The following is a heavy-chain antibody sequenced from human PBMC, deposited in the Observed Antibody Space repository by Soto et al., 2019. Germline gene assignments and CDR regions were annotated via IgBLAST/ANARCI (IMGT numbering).Heavy chain of an antibody. CDR3: ARTGFYYDSNGPDQESWFDP. V-gene: IGHV4-30-2*01. J-gene: IGHJ5*02. Sequence: PSETLSLTCAVSGDSITRGGYSWSWVRQPPGKALEWIGYIFPSGRTSYSPSLKNRVTISVDRSKNHFSLKLTSLTAADTAVYYCARTGFYYDSNGPDQESWFDPWGHGTLVTV. D-gene: IGHD3-22*01. CDR1: GDSITRGGYS. CDR2: IFPSGRT.